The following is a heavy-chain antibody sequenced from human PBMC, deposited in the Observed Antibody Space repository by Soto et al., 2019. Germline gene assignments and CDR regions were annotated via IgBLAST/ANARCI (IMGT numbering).Heavy chain of an antibody. D-gene: IGHD6-19*01. CDR3: AREAVAGRFDY. CDR1: GYTFINYG. V-gene: IGHV1-18*01. Sequence: QIQLVQSGAEVKKPGASVKVSCKASGYTFINYGISWMRQAPGQGLEWMGWISAYNDNTNYAQKLQGRVTMTADTSTSTAYMELRSLRSDDTAVYYCAREAVAGRFDYWGQGTQVTVPS. CDR2: ISAYNDNT. J-gene: IGHJ4*02.